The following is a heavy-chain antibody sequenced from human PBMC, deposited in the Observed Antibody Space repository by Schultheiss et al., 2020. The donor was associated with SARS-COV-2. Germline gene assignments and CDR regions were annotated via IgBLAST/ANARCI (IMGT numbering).Heavy chain of an antibody. J-gene: IGHJ4*02. D-gene: IGHD3-16*01. V-gene: IGHV4-39*01. CDR1: GGSISSGGYY. CDR3: GRQGGPEQEIDS. CDR2: IYYSDVL. Sequence: SETLSLTCTVSGGSISSGGYYWSWIRQHPGKGLEWIGYIYYSDVLRYNPSLKSRVTISVDTSKNEFSLNLSSVTAPDTAVYYCGRQGGPEQEIDSWGQGILVTVSS.